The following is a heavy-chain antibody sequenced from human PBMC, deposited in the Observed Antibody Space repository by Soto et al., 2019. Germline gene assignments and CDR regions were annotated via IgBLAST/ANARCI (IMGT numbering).Heavy chain of an antibody. Sequence: GGSLRLSCAASGLTFSNYAMHWVRQAPGKGLEWVAVISYDGSNKYYADSVKGRFTISRDNSKNTLYLQMSSLRAEDTGVYYCARDFGSLGATIDYWGQGTLVTVSS. CDR1: GLTFSNYA. CDR3: ARDFGSLGATIDY. V-gene: IGHV3-30-3*01. CDR2: ISYDGSNK. J-gene: IGHJ4*02. D-gene: IGHD1-26*01.